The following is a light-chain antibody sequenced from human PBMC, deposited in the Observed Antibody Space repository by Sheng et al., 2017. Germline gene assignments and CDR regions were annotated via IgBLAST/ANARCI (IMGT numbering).Light chain of an antibody. CDR2: DVS. J-gene: IGLJ1*01. Sequence: QSALTQPASVSGSPGQSITISCTGTSSDIGGYQYVSWYQHHPGKAPKLMIYDVSNRPSGVSNRFSGSKSGNTASLTISGLQAEDEADYYCSSYRSSNTEVFGTGTKVTVL. V-gene: IGLV2-14*03. CDR3: SSYRSSNTEV. CDR1: SSDIGGYQY.